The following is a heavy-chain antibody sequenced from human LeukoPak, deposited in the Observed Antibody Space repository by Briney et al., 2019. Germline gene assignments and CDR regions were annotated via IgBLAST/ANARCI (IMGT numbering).Heavy chain of an antibody. D-gene: IGHD3-3*01. J-gene: IGHJ4*02. CDR1: GFTFSSYG. CDR2: ISGSGGST. Sequence: PGGSLRLSCAASGFTFSSYGMSWVRQAPGKGLEWVSAISGSGGSTYYADSVKGRFTISRDNAKNSLYLQMNSLRVEDTAVFYCARDRGGTDDFWSGYYTGYFDYWGQGTLVTVSS. V-gene: IGHV3-23*01. CDR3: ARDRGGTDDFWSGYYTGYFDY.